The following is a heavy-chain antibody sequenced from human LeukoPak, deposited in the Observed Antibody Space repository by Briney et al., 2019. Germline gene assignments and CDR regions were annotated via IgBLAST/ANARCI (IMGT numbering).Heavy chain of an antibody. CDR1: GGSISSYS. V-gene: IGHV4-59*08. Sequence: SETLSLTCTVSGGSISSYSWSWIRQPPGKGLEWIGYIYYSGSTDYNPSLKSRVTISVDTSKNQFSLKLRSVAAADTAVYYCARHGYTYGNFDYWGQGTLVTVSS. J-gene: IGHJ4*02. D-gene: IGHD5-18*01. CDR2: IYYSGST. CDR3: ARHGYTYGNFDY.